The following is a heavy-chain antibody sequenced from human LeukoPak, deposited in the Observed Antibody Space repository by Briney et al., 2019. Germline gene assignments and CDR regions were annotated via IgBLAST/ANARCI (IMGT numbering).Heavy chain of an antibody. J-gene: IGHJ6*03. V-gene: IGHV3-21*01. CDR3: ARPASEHEIYYYYMDV. D-gene: IGHD1/OR15-1a*01. CDR1: GFTFSSYS. CDR2: ISSSSSYI. Sequence: GGSLRLSCAASGFTFSSYSMNWVRQAPGKGLEWVSSISSSSSYIYYADSVKGRFTISRDNAKNSLYLQMNSLRAEDTAVYYCARPASEHEIYYYYMDVWGKGTTVTVSS.